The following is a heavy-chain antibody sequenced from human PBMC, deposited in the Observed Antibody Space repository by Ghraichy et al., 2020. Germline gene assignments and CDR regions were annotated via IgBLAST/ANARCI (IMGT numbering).Heavy chain of an antibody. D-gene: IGHD3-22*01. CDR2: ISSSGSTI. J-gene: IGHJ4*02. CDR3: ARDNDSSGYSRY. CDR1: GFTFSDYY. Sequence: GESLNISCAASGFTFSDYYMSWIRQAPGKGLEWVSYISSSGSTIYYADSVKGRFTISRDNAKNSLYLQMNSLRAEDTAVYYCARDNDSSGYSRYWGQGTLVTVSS. V-gene: IGHV3-11*01.